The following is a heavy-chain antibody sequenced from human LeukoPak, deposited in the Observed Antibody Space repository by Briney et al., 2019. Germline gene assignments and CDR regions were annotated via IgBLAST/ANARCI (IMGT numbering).Heavy chain of an antibody. D-gene: IGHD3-10*01. V-gene: IGHV3-21*01. CDR1: GFTFSSYS. J-gene: IGHJ5*01. Sequence: GSLRLSCAASGFTFSSYSMNWVRQAPGKGLEWVSFISSSSTYIYYADSVKGRFTISRDDAKNSLYLQMSSLRADGTAVYYRARDRVVSGRFGEVASWGQGTLVTVSS. CDR2: ISSSSTYI. CDR3: ARDRVVSGRFGEVAS.